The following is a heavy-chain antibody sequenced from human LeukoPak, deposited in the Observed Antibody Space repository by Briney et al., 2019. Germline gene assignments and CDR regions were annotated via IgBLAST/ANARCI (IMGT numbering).Heavy chain of an antibody. D-gene: IGHD2-21*01. CDR3: AREVVVVPPPGWYFDL. CDR1: GGTFSSYA. Sequence: SVKVSCKASGGTFSSYAISWVRPAPGQGLEWMGRIIPILGIANYAQKFQGRVTITADKSTSTAYMELSSLRSEDTAVYYCAREVVVVPPPGWYFDLWGRGTLVTVSS. J-gene: IGHJ2*01. V-gene: IGHV1-69*04. CDR2: IIPILGIA.